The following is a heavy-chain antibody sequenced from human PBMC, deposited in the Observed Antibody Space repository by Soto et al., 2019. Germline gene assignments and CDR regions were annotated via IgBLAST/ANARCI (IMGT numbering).Heavy chain of an antibody. CDR2: ISGSGGST. J-gene: IGHJ6*02. Sequence: GSLRLSCAASGFTFSSYAMSWVRQAPGKGLEWVSAISGSGGSTYYADSVKGRFTISRDNSKNTLYLQMNSLRAEDTAVYYCAKYLGDIVVVPAAIRNYYYYGMDVWGQGTTVTVSS. CDR3: AKYLGDIVVVPAAIRNYYYYGMDV. V-gene: IGHV3-23*01. D-gene: IGHD2-2*02. CDR1: GFTFSSYA.